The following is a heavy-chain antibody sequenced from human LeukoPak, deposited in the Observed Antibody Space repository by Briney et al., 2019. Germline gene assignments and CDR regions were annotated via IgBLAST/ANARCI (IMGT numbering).Heavy chain of an antibody. CDR3: ARMIAARPDFDY. J-gene: IGHJ4*02. Sequence: GASVKLTCKASGYTFTSYAMHWVRQAPGQRLEWMGGINAGNGNTKYSQKFQGRVTITRDTSASTAYMELSSLRSEDTAVYYCARMIAARPDFDYWGQGTLVTVSS. CDR1: GYTFTSYA. D-gene: IGHD6-6*01. V-gene: IGHV1-3*01. CDR2: INAGNGNT.